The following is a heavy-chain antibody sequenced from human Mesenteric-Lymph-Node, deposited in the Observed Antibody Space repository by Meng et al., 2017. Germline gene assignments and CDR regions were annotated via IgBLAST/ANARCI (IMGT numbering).Heavy chain of an antibody. Sequence: QVQLQQWGAGLLKPSETLSLTCAVYGGSFSGYYWSWIRQPPGKGLEWIGEINHSGSTNYNPSLKSRVTISVDTSKNQFSLKLSSVTAADTAVYYCVRGLRWLQYAFDIWGQGTMVTVSS. CDR1: GGSFSGYY. D-gene: IGHD5-24*01. V-gene: IGHV4-34*01. J-gene: IGHJ3*02. CDR3: VRGLRWLQYAFDI. CDR2: INHSGST.